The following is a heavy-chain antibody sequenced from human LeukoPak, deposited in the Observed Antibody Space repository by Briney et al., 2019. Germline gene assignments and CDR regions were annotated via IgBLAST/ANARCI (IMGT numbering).Heavy chain of an antibody. V-gene: IGHV4-30-2*01. CDR1: GGSISSGGYS. Sequence: SQTLSLTCAVSGGSISSGGYSWSWIRQPPGKGLEWIGYIYHSGSTYYNPSLKSRVTISVDTSKNQFSLKLSSVTAADTAVYYCARGEDTAMTHYGIDVWGQGTTVTVSS. CDR2: IYHSGST. D-gene: IGHD5-18*01. CDR3: ARGEDTAMTHYGIDV. J-gene: IGHJ6*02.